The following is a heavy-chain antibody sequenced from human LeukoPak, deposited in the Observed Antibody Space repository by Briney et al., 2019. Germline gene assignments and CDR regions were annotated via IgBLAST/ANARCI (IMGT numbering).Heavy chain of an antibody. Sequence: KAGGSLRLSCAASGFTFSDYYMSWIRQAPGKGLEWVSYISSSGSTIYYADSVKGRLTISRDNAKNSLYLQMNSLRAEDTAVYYCARGIGYDREYYFDYWGQGTLVTVSS. CDR3: ARGIGYDREYYFDY. J-gene: IGHJ4*02. D-gene: IGHD5-12*01. V-gene: IGHV3-11*01. CDR1: GFTFSDYY. CDR2: ISSSGSTI.